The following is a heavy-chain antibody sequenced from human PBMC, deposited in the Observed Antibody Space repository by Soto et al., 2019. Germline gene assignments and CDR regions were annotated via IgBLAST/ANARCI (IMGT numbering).Heavy chain of an antibody. CDR2: IYYSGST. CDR1: GGSISSGGYY. Sequence: QVQLQESGPGLVKPSQTLSLTCTVSGGSISSGGYYWSWIRQHPGKGLEWIGYIYYSGSTYYNPSLKSRVTISVDTSKSQFPPQLSSVTAADTAVYHCARDRDTVSPDWGQGTLVTVSS. J-gene: IGHJ4*02. D-gene: IGHD4-17*01. V-gene: IGHV4-31*03. CDR3: ARDRDTVSPD.